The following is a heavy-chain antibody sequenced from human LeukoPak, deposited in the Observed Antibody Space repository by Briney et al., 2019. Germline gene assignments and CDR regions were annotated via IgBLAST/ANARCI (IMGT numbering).Heavy chain of an antibody. CDR1: GFTFSSYA. CDR2: ISGSGGST. Sequence: GGSLRLSCAASGFTFSSYAMSWVRQAPGKGLEWVSAISGSGGSTYYADSVKGRFTISRDNSKNTLYLQMNSLRAEDTAVYYCAKGYCSGGSCYNWDWFGPWGQGTLVTVSS. J-gene: IGHJ5*02. D-gene: IGHD2-15*01. V-gene: IGHV3-23*01. CDR3: AKGYCSGGSCYNWDWFGP.